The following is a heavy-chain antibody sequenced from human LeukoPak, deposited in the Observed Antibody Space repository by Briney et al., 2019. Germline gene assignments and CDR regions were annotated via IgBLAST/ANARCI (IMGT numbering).Heavy chain of an antibody. V-gene: IGHV5-51*01. CDR1: GYSFTNYW. Sequence: GESLKISCKGSGYSFTNYWIGWVRQMPGKGLEWMGIIYPGDSDTRYSPSFQGQVTISADKSINTAYLQWSSLKASATAMYYCARRGEDYYFDYWGQGILVTVSS. D-gene: IGHD3-10*01. J-gene: IGHJ4*02. CDR3: ARRGEDYYFDY. CDR2: IYPGDSDT.